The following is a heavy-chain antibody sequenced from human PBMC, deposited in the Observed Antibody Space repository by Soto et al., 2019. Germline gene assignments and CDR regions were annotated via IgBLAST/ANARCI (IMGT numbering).Heavy chain of an antibody. CDR2: IIPLFGTT. D-gene: IGHD6-13*01. V-gene: IGHV1-69*01. CDR1: GGTFSTYS. J-gene: IGHJ5*02. CDR3: ARGATHGSSWYFWFDP. Sequence: QMQLVQSGAEVRMPGSSVKVSCKASGGTFSTYSINWVRQAPGQGLEWMGGIIPLFGTTNYAQKFKGRVTITADESTSTAYMKLSSLRSDDAAVYYCARGATHGSSWYFWFDPWGQVTLVTVSS.